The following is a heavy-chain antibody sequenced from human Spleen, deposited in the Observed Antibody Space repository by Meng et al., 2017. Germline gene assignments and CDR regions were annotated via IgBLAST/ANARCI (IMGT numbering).Heavy chain of an antibody. V-gene: IGHV3-21*04. J-gene: IGHJ4*02. CDR3: ARDEDISAAGKLFGDY. CDR1: GFTFSSYS. CDR2: ISSSSSYI. Sequence: GESLKISCAASGFTFSSYSMNWVRQAPGKELEWVSSISSSSSYIYYADSVKGRFTISRDNAKNLLYLQMNSLRAEDTAMYYCARDEDISAAGKLFGDYWGQGTLVTVSS. D-gene: IGHD6-13*01.